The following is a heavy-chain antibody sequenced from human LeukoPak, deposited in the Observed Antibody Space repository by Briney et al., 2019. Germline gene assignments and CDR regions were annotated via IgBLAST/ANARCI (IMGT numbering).Heavy chain of an antibody. CDR2: INPNSGGT. V-gene: IGHV1-2*02. CDR3: ARVSRGAGYFDY. Sequence: VASVKVSCKASGYTFTGYYMHWVRQAPGQGLEWMGWINPNSGGTNYAQKFQGRVTMTRDTSIRTAYMELSRLRSDDTAVYYCARVSRGAGYFDYWGQGTLVTVSS. J-gene: IGHJ4*02. D-gene: IGHD4/OR15-4a*01. CDR1: GYTFTGYY.